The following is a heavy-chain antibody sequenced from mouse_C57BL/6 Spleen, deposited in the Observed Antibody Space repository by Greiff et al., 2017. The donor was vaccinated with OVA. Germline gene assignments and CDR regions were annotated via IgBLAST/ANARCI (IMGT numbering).Heavy chain of an antibody. J-gene: IGHJ4*01. Sequence: QVQLQQPGAELVMPGASVKLSCKASGYTFTSYWMHWVKQRPGQGLEWIGEIDPSDSYTNYNQKFKGKSTLTVDKSSSTAYMQLSSLTSEDSAVYDCARQCYGSSPPDYAMDYWGQGTSVTVSS. D-gene: IGHD1-1*01. CDR3: ARQCYGSSPPDYAMDY. CDR2: IDPSDSYT. V-gene: IGHV1-69*01. CDR1: GYTFTSYW.